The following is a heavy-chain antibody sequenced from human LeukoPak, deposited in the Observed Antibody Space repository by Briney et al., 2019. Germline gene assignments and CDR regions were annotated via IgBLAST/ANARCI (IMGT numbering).Heavy chain of an antibody. Sequence: PSETLSLTCTVSGGSISSYYWSWIRQPPGKGLEWIGYIYYSGSTNYNPSLKSRVTISVDTSKNQFSLKLSSVTAADTAVYYCARASGYCSGGSCYGFDPWGQGTLVTVSS. J-gene: IGHJ5*02. CDR2: IYYSGST. D-gene: IGHD2-15*01. CDR3: ARASGYCSGGSCYGFDP. CDR1: GGSISSYY. V-gene: IGHV4-59*01.